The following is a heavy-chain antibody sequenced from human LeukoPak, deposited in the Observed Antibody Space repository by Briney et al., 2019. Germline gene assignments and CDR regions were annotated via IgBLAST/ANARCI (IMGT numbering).Heavy chain of an antibody. V-gene: IGHV3-23*01. CDR1: GLTFSSYA. Sequence: GGSLRLSCAASGLTFSSYAMSWVRQAPGKGLEWVSAISGSGGSTYYADSVKGRFTISRDNTKNTLYLQMNTLRAEDTAVYYCAKVEFTLWFGESHPSPAFDYWGQGTLVTVSS. J-gene: IGHJ4*02. D-gene: IGHD3-10*01. CDR3: AKVEFTLWFGESHPSPAFDY. CDR2: ISGSGGST.